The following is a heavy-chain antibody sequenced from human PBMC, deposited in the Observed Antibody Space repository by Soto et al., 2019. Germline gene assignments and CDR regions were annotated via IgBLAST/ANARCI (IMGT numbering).Heavy chain of an antibody. CDR3: ARQRYYDYVPQTDL. Sequence: PGESLKISCKGSGYSFTNYWIGWVRQMPGKGLEWMGIIYPTDSDTRYSPSFQGQVTISADKSISTAYLQWTSLKASDTAMYYCARQRYYDYVPQTDLWGQGTLVTVSS. D-gene: IGHD3-16*01. CDR1: GYSFTNYW. CDR2: IYPTDSDT. J-gene: IGHJ5*02. V-gene: IGHV5-51*01.